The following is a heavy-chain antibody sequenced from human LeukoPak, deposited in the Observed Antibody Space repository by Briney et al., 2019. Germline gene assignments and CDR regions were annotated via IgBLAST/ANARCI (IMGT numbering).Heavy chain of an antibody. D-gene: IGHD5-18*01. CDR1: GFTFSSYA. J-gene: IGHJ4*02. CDR2: ISSNGDTT. V-gene: IGHV3-23*01. Sequence: PGGSLRLSCAASGFTFSSYAMNWVRQAPGKGLEWVSTISSNGDTTYYADSVKGRFTISRDNSKNTLDLQMNSLRAEDTALYYCARGHSHGDPFLVGDYWGQGTLVTVSS. CDR3: ARGHSHGDPFLVGDY.